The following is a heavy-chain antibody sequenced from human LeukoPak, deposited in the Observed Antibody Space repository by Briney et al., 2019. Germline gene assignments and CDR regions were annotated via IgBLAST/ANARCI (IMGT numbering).Heavy chain of an antibody. CDR2: ISGSGGST. J-gene: IGHJ6*03. CDR1: GFTFSSYA. CDR3: ARASTYYDFWSGYWDYYYMDV. D-gene: IGHD3-3*01. V-gene: IGHV3-23*01. Sequence: GGALRLSCAASGFTFSSYAMSRVRQAPGKGLEWVSAISGSGGSTYYADSVKGRFTISRDNSKNTLYLQMNSLRAEDTAVYYCARASTYYDFWSGYWDYYYMDVWGKGTTVTVSS.